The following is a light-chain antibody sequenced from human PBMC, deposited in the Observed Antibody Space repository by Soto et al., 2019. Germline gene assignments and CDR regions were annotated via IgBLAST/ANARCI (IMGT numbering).Light chain of an antibody. CDR1: QSVSSSY. V-gene: IGKV3-20*01. J-gene: IGKJ1*01. Sequence: EIVLTQSPGTLSLSPGERATLSCRASQSVSSSYLAWYQQKPGQAPRLLIYGASIRATGIPDRFSGSGSGTDFTLTISRLEPEDFAVYYCQQYGSSPWTFCQGTKVEIK. CDR3: QQYGSSPWT. CDR2: GAS.